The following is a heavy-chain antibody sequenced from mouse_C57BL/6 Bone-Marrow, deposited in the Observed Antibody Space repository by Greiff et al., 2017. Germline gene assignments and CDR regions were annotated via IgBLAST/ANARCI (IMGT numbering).Heavy chain of an antibody. CDR2: IYPRDGST. J-gene: IGHJ1*03. CDR3: ARLEFDGSSGDWYFDV. V-gene: IGHV1-85*01. Sequence: VQGVESGPELVKPGASVKLSCKASGYTFTSYDINWVKQRPGQGLEGIGWIYPRDGSTKYNEKFKGKATLTVDTSSSTGYMELHSLTSEDSAVYCCARLEFDGSSGDWYFDVWGTGTTVTVSS. D-gene: IGHD1-1*01. CDR1: GYTFTSYD.